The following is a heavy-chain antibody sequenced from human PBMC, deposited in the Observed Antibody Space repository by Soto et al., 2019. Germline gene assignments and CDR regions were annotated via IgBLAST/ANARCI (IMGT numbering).Heavy chain of an antibody. CDR2: ISGSGGST. Sequence: GGSLRLSCAASGFTFSSYAMSWVRKAPGKGLEWVSAISGSGGSTYYADSVKGRFTISRDNSKNTLYLQMNSLRAEDTAVYYCARFPCSGGSCYSGLFDYWGQGTLGTVSS. J-gene: IGHJ4*02. CDR3: ARFPCSGGSCYSGLFDY. V-gene: IGHV3-23*01. CDR1: GFTFSSYA. D-gene: IGHD2-15*01.